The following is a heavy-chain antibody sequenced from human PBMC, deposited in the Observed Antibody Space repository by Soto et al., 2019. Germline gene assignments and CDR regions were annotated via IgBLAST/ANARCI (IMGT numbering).Heavy chain of an antibody. J-gene: IGHJ3*02. Sequence: QVELVESGGGVVQPGRSLRLSCAASGLTFNSYGMHWVRQAPGKGLEWMAVIWSDGYNKYYADSVKGRFTISRDNSKNTLYLQMNSLRAEDTAVYYCARASYGDYVQVGAFDIWGQGTMVTVSS. D-gene: IGHD4-17*01. CDR1: GLTFNSYG. V-gene: IGHV3-33*01. CDR2: IWSDGYNK. CDR3: ARASYGDYVQVGAFDI.